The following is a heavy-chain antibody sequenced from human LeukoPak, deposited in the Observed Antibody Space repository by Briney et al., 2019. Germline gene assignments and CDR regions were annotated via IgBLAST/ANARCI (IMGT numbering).Heavy chain of an antibody. J-gene: IGHJ4*02. V-gene: IGHV3-48*03. Sequence: GGSLRLSCAASGFSFSVYEMHWVRQAPGKALEWTSDISSSGTTIYYADSVKGRFTISRDNAKNSLYLQMNSLRAEDTAVYYCATLTVATSFDYWGQGTLVTVSS. CDR2: ISSSGTTI. D-gene: IGHD5-12*01. CDR1: GFSFSVYE. CDR3: ATLTVATSFDY.